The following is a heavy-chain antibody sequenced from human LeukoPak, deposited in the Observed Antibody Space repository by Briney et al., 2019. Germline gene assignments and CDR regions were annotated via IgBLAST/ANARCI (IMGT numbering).Heavy chain of an antibody. J-gene: IGHJ4*02. D-gene: IGHD3-22*01. Sequence: SDTLSLTCAVSGEPFSYNYWTWVRQPPGKGLEWIGDINHSGRVNYRPSLKSGVTISVDTSKSQYSLKLSAVTAADTAVYYCARGLGPMSPSLDYWGQGSLVTVSS. CDR3: ARGLGPMSPSLDY. V-gene: IGHV4-34*01. CDR2: INHSGRV. CDR1: GEPFSYNY.